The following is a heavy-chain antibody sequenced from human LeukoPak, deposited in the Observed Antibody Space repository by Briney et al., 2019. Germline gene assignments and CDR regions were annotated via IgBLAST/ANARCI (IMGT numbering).Heavy chain of an antibody. CDR1: RFTLSNYW. CDR3: ARQRGSGCLDY. V-gene: IGHV3-7*01. CDR2: IKQDGSET. Sequence: PGGSLRLSCAASRFTLSNYWMSWVRQAPGKGLAWVANIKQDGSETYYVDSVKGRFTISRGNAKNSLSLQMNSLRAEDTAVYYCARQRGSGCLDYWGQGTLVTVSS. D-gene: IGHD6-19*01. J-gene: IGHJ4*02.